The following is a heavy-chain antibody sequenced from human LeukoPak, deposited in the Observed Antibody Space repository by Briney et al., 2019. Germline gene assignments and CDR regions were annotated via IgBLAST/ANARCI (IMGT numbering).Heavy chain of an antibody. D-gene: IGHD3-10*01. Sequence: SETLSLTCAVYGGSFSGYYWGWVRQPPGKGLEWIGEINKSGNTDYNPSLKGRVTVSLGASKNQFSLRLTSVTAADTAVYYCARGYGSGSYYKYWGQGTLVTVSS. CDR1: GGSFSGYY. CDR3: ARGYGSGSYYKY. J-gene: IGHJ4*02. CDR2: INKSGNT. V-gene: IGHV4-34*01.